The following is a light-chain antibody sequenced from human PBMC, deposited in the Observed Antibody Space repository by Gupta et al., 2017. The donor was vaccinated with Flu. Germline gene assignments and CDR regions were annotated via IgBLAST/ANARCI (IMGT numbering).Light chain of an antibody. CDR2: DAS. J-gene: IGKJ1*01. Sequence: EIVLTQSPATLSLSPGERATLSCRASQSVSSYLAWYQQKPGQAPRLLIYDASNRDTGIPARFSGSGYGKDLALTISSREQEDFAGYYCQQRSNWPLWTFGQGTKVEIK. V-gene: IGKV3-11*01. CDR3: QQRSNWPLWT. CDR1: QSVSSY.